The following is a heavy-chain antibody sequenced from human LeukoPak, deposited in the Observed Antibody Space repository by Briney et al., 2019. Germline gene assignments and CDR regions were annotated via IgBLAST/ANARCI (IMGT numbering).Heavy chain of an antibody. J-gene: IGHJ6*03. CDR2: IYHSGST. Sequence: PSETLSLTCAVSGYSISSGYYWGWIRQPPGQGLEWIGSIYHSGSTYYNPSLKSRVTISVDTSKNQFSLKLSSVTAADTAVYYCVRHDGLGNYYYYYYYMDVWGKGTTVTVSS. V-gene: IGHV4-38-2*01. CDR1: GYSISSGYY. D-gene: IGHD3-10*01. CDR3: VRHDGLGNYYYYYYYMDV.